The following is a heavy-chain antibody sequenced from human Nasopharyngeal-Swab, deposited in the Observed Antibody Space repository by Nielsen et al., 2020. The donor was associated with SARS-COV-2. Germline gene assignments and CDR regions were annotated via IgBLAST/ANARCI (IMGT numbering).Heavy chain of an antibody. CDR3: ARPSIASRQNYNYCMDV. J-gene: IGHJ6*02. V-gene: IGHV3-66*04. CDR1: GIPVSNNY. D-gene: IGHD6-6*01. CDR2: VFSGVRT. Sequence: GGSLRLSCAAYGIPVSNNYMTWVRKAQGRGLEWVHIVFSGVRTYYADSVKGRFTISRDNSKNTLYLQMNSLRAEDTAVYYCARPSIASRQNYNYCMDVWGQGTTFTVSS.